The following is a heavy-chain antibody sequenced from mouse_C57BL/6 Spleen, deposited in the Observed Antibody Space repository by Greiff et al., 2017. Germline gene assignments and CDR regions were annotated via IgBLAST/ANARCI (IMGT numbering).Heavy chain of an antibody. CDR3: ARSSFAWFAY. V-gene: IGHV5-17*01. CDR2: ISRGSSTI. CDR1: GFTFSDSG. J-gene: IGHJ3*01. Sequence: EVMLVESGGGLVKPGGSLKLSCAASGFTFSDSGMHWVRQAPEKGLEWVAYISRGSSTIYYADTVKGRFTISRDNATNTLFLPMTSLGSEDTAMYYCARSSFAWFAYWGQGSLVTVSA. D-gene: IGHD6-1*01.